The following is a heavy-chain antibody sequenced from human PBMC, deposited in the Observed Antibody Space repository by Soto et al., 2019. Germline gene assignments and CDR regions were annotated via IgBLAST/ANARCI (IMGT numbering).Heavy chain of an antibody. Sequence: QVQLVQSGAEVKKPGSSVKVSCKASGGTFSSYAITWVRQAPGQGLEWMGGIIPIFGTANYAQKFQGRGTITAXXVXRXXYMELSSLRSEDTAVYYCARDRGPSSGYYPYWFDPWGQGTLVTVSS. V-gene: IGHV1-69*12. J-gene: IGHJ5*02. CDR2: IIPIFGTA. CDR1: GGTFSSYA. CDR3: ARDRGPSSGYYPYWFDP. D-gene: IGHD3-22*01.